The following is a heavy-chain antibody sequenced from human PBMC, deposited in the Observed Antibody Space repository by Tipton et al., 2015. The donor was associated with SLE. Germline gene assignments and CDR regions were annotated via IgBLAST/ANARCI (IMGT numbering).Heavy chain of an antibody. Sequence: QVQLVQSGAEVKKPGASVKVSCKVSGYTLTELSMHWVRQAPGKGLEWMGGFDPEDGETIYAQKFQGRVTMTEDTSTDTAYMELSSLRSDDTAVYYCARTALPGELRYYYYGMDVWGQGTTVTVSS. CDR1: GYTLTELS. CDR2: FDPEDGET. CDR3: ARTALPGELRYYYYGMDV. J-gene: IGHJ6*02. V-gene: IGHV1-24*01. D-gene: IGHD1-7*01.